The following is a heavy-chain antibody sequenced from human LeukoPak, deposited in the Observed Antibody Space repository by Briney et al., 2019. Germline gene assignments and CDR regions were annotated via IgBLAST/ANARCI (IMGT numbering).Heavy chain of an antibody. J-gene: IGHJ4*02. D-gene: IGHD3-3*01. V-gene: IGHV3-30*03. CDR1: GFTFSSYG. Sequence: GGSLRLSCAASGFTFSSYGMHWVRQAPGKGLEWVAVISYDGSNKYYADSVKGRFTISRDNSKNTLSLQMNNLRAEDTAVYYCARGRGLGVVSPYFDYWGQGTLVTVSS. CDR3: ARGRGLGVVSPYFDY. CDR2: ISYDGSNK.